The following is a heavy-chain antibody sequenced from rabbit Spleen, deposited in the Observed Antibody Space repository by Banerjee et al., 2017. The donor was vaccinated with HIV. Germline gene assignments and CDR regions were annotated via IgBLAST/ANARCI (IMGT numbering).Heavy chain of an antibody. J-gene: IGHJ3*01. D-gene: IGHD4-1*01. V-gene: IGHV1S47*01. Sequence: QEQLVESGGGLVQPGGSLKLSCKASGFDFSSYGVSWVRQAPGKGLEWIGYIDPIFGTTNYATWVNGRFSISRENTQNTLYLQLNSLTVADTATYFCARAIVPWLGLTRLDLWGQGTLVTVS. CDR1: GFDFSSYG. CDR3: ARAIVPWLGLTRLDL. CDR2: IDPIFGTT.